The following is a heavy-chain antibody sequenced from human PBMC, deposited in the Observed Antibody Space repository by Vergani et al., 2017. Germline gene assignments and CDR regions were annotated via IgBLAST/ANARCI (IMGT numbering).Heavy chain of an antibody. CDR2: IIRIFGTA. V-gene: IGHV1-69*01. CDR3: AGSSCGGQLGHNYYYYYYMDV. CDR1: GGTFSSYA. Sequence: QVQLVQSGAEVKKPGSSVKVSCKASGGTFSSYAISWVRQAPGQGLEWMGGIIRIFGTANYAQKFQGRVTVTADESTSTAYLELSSLRTEDTAVYYCAGSSCGGQLGHNYYYYYYMDVWGKGTTVTVSS. D-gene: IGHD6-6*01. J-gene: IGHJ6*03.